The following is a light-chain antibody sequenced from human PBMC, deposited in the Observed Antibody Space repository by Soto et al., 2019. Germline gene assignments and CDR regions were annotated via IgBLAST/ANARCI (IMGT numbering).Light chain of an antibody. CDR3: QQYSGYPFT. V-gene: IGKV1-16*02. CDR1: QDINNN. CDR2: GVS. Sequence: DIQMTQSPSSLSASVGDTVTITCRASQDINNNLAWFQQKPGKGPKSLIYGVSSLQSGVPSKFSGSRSGKDFTLTISSLQPEEFATDYCQQYSGYPFTFGPGTKVDI. J-gene: IGKJ3*01.